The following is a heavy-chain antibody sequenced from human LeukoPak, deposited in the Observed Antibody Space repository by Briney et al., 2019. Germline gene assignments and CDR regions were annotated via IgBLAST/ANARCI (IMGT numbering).Heavy chain of an antibody. CDR3: ARSRGVNYGAIDY. V-gene: IGHV3-13*04. J-gene: IGHJ4*02. D-gene: IGHD4-17*01. CDR1: GFTFGSYD. Sequence: PGGSLRLSCAASGFTFGSYDMHWVRQGTGKGLGWVSSIGTSGDTYYPGSMKGRFTISREDAKNSLYLQMNSLRAEDTAVYYCARSRGVNYGAIDYWGQGTLVTVSS. CDR2: IGTSGDT.